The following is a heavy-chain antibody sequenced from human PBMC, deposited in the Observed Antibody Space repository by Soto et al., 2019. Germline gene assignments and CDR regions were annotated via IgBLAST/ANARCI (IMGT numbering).Heavy chain of an antibody. Sequence: PGGSLRLSCAASGFTFSNYWMSWVRQAPGKGLEWIGYVFYTGSTKYNPALKRRVTISVDTSKNQFSLKLSSVSAADTGLYYCARSYSGTFYGYDTWGQGILVTVSS. J-gene: IGHJ5*02. D-gene: IGHD1-26*01. CDR3: ARSYSGTFYGYDT. CDR2: VFYTGST. CDR1: GFTFSNYW. V-gene: IGHV4-59*01.